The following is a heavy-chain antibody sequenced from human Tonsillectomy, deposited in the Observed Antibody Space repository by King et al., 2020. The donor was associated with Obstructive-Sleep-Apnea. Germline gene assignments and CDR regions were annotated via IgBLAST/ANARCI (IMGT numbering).Heavy chain of an antibody. J-gene: IGHJ4*02. CDR2: ISYYGSNK. V-gene: IGHV3-30*03. Sequence: VQLVESGGGVVQPGRSLRLSCAASGFTFSNYALHWVRQGPGNGLEWVFSISYYGSNKFLAGSGKGRFTISRHNSKNTVYLQMDSLRAEDTAVFYCLAYDLVQGGFDYWGQGTLVTVTA. D-gene: IGHD2-8*02. CDR3: LAYDLVQGGFDY. CDR1: GFTFSNYA.